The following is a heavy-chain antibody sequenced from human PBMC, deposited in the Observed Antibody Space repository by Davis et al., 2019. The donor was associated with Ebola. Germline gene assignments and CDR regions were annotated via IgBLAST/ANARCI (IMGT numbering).Heavy chain of an antibody. Sequence: PGGSLRLSCKGSGYSFINYWIAWVRQMPGKGLEWMGIIYPGASDVRYSPSFQGQVTISADKSISTAYLQWNSLQASDTAMYYCARSGGRDNWFDPWGQGTLVTVFS. V-gene: IGHV5-51*01. J-gene: IGHJ5*02. CDR1: GYSFINYW. CDR2: IYPGASDV. CDR3: ARSGGRDNWFDP. D-gene: IGHD1-26*01.